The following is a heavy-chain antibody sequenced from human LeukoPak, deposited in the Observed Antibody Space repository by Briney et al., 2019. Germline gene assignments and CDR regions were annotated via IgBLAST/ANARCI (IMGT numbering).Heavy chain of an antibody. Sequence: ASVKVSCKASGYTFTVYYMHWVRQAPGQGVEWMGWISAYNVNTNYAQKLQGRVTMTTDTSTSTAYMELRSLRSDDTAVYYCARGELPRYWGQGTLVTVSS. J-gene: IGHJ4*02. CDR1: GYTFTVYY. CDR3: ARGELPRY. D-gene: IGHD5-24*01. V-gene: IGHV1-18*04. CDR2: ISAYNVNT.